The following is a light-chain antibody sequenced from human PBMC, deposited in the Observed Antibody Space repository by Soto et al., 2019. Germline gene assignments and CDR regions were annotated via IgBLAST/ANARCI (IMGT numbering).Light chain of an antibody. J-gene: IGKJ1*01. CDR1: QSISSN. Sequence: IVMTQSPATLSVSPGERVTLSCRASQSISSNLAWYQYIVGHAPRLLIYSASTRATGIPARFSGSGSGTEFTLTISSLQSEDYEVYYCQQYNNWPPWTFGQGTKVEIK. V-gene: IGKV3-15*01. CDR2: SAS. CDR3: QQYNNWPPWT.